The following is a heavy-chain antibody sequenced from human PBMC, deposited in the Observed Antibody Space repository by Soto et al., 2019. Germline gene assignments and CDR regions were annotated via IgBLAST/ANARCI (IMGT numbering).Heavy chain of an antibody. CDR3: AAGDSSDTGDH. D-gene: IGHD5-18*01. CDR1: GDTLSHYG. Sequence: QVQLVQSGAEVKKPGSSVKVSCKASGDTLSHYGVSWVRQVPGKGLEWMGGTTAILGTRDYAQKVQGRMTITSDESTTTSYMELNRLTSDDTVMYYCAAGDSSDTGDHWGQGTLVTVSS. CDR2: TTAILGTR. V-gene: IGHV1-69*01. J-gene: IGHJ4*02.